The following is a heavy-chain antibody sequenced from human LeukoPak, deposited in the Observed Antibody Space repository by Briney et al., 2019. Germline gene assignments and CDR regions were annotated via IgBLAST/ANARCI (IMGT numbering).Heavy chain of an antibody. J-gene: IGHJ6*04. CDR3: AELGITMIGGV. CDR2: ISSNGGST. CDR1: GFTFSSYA. V-gene: IGHV3-64*02. D-gene: IGHD3-10*02. Sequence: GGSLRLSCAASGFTFSSYAMHWVRQAPGKGLEYVSAISSNGGSTYYADSVKGRFTISRDNSKNSLYLQMNSLRAEDTAVYYCAELGITMIGGVWGKGTTVTISS.